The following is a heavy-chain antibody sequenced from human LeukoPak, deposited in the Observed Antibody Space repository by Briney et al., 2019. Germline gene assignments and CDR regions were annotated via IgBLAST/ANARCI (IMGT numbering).Heavy chain of an antibody. CDR1: GYTFTSYD. Sequence: ASVKVSCKASGYTFTSYDINWVRQATGQGLEWMGWMNPNSGNTGYAQKFQGRVTMPRNTSISTAYMDLSSLRSEEPAVYYCARAKSYYYDSSGYYPYPYYFDYWGQGTLVTVSS. CDR3: ARAKSYYYDSSGYYPYPYYFDY. CDR2: MNPNSGNT. J-gene: IGHJ4*02. D-gene: IGHD3-22*01. V-gene: IGHV1-8*01.